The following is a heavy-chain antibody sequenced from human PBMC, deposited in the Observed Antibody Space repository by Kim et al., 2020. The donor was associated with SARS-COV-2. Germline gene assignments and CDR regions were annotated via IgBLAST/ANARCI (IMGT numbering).Heavy chain of an antibody. Sequence: GESLQISCKGSGYIFTSYWISWVRQMPGKGLEWMGRIDPSDSYTNYSPSFQGHVTISADKSISTAYLQWSSLKASDTAMYYCARERAAAGNYYYYGMDVWGQGTTVTVSS. D-gene: IGHD6-13*01. CDR2: IDPSDSYT. V-gene: IGHV5-10-1*01. CDR3: ARERAAAGNYYYYGMDV. CDR1: GYIFTSYW. J-gene: IGHJ6*02.